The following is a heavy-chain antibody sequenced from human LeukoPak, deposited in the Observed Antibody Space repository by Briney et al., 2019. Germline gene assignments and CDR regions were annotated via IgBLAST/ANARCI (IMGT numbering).Heavy chain of an antibody. V-gene: IGHV5-51*01. CDR2: IYPGDSHT. D-gene: IGHD2-8*01. Sequence: GESLQRFSKASGYIFSNYSSGWGRQMPGKGLEWMGIIYPGDSHTRYSPSFQGQVTISADKSISTAYLQWSSLKASDTAMYYCARHPRRRIGTKAMYNLSTPWSQGTLVTVSS. CDR3: ARHPRRRIGTKAMYNLSTP. J-gene: IGHJ5*02. CDR1: GYIFSNYS.